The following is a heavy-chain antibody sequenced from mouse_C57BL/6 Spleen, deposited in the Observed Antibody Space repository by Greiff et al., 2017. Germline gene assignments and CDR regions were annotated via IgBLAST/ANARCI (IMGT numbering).Heavy chain of an antibody. V-gene: IGHV1-81*01. Sequence: QVQLQQSGAELARPGASVLLSCKASGYTFTSFGISWVKPRTGQGLAWIGEITPRSGNTYYNEKFKGKATLTADKSSSTAYMELRSLTSEDSAVYFGARESPYDYDVRGFDYWCQGATLTVSS. CDR2: ITPRSGNT. CDR3: ARESPYDYDVRGFDY. J-gene: IGHJ2*01. D-gene: IGHD2-4*01. CDR1: GYTFTSFG.